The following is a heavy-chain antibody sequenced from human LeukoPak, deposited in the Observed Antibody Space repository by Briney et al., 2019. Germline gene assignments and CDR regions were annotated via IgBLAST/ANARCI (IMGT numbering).Heavy chain of an antibody. CDR2: IKPDGGHQ. J-gene: IGHJ6*02. D-gene: IGHD4-17*01. V-gene: IGHV3-7*01. CDR1: GLAFSDYW. CDR3: ARDEDPDYGDYVSYGMDV. Sequence: GGSLRLSCAASGLAFSDYWMSWVRQAPGKGLEWVANIKPDGGHQNYVDSVKGRFTISRDNAKNSLYLQMNSLRAEDTAVYYCARDEDPDYGDYVSYGMDVWGQGTTVTVSS.